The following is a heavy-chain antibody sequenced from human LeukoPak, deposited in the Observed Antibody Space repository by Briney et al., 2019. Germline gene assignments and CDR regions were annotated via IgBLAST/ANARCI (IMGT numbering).Heavy chain of an antibody. Sequence: GASVKVSCKASGYTFTDYGISWVRQAPGQGLEWMGWISPDSGDTSFAQKFQGRVTMTTDTSTTTAYMELRSLRSDDTAVYYCARDRRKYCSGGSCLEGFDPWGQGTLVTVSS. CDR1: GYTFTDYG. CDR2: ISPDSGDT. J-gene: IGHJ5*02. V-gene: IGHV1-18*01. CDR3: ARDRRKYCSGGSCLEGFDP. D-gene: IGHD2-15*01.